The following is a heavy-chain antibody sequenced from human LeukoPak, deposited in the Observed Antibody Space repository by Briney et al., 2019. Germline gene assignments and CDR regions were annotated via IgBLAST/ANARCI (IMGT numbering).Heavy chain of an antibody. Sequence: ASVKVSCKASGYTFTSYYMHWVRQAPGQGLEWMGRINPNSGGTDYAQKFQGRVTMTRDTSISTAYMELSRLRSDDTAVYYCARDRSKTTFDYWGQGTLITVSS. D-gene: IGHD1-1*01. CDR1: GYTFTSYY. CDR2: INPNSGGT. V-gene: IGHV1-2*06. J-gene: IGHJ4*02. CDR3: ARDRSKTTFDY.